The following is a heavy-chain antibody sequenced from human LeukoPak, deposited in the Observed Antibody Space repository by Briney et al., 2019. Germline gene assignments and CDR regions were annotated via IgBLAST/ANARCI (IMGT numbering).Heavy chain of an antibody. Sequence: SETLSLTCTVSGGSMNNHYWTWIRQPPGKGLELIGHIYSSGTTAYTPSLKSRVTMSIGTSKNQFSLNVFSVTAADSAVYYCARFNSGCSEASCYVHYWGQGTLVTVSS. CDR1: GGSMNNHY. J-gene: IGHJ4*02. CDR3: ARFNSGCSEASCYVHY. D-gene: IGHD2-2*01. V-gene: IGHV4-59*11. CDR2: IYSSGTT.